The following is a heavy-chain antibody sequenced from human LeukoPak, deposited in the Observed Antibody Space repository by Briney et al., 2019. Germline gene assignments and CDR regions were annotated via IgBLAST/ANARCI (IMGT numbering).Heavy chain of an antibody. J-gene: IGHJ4*02. Sequence: GESLKISCKGSGYSFTSYWIGWVRQMPGKGLEWMGIIYPGDSDTRYSPSFQGQVTISADKSISTAYLQWSSLKASDTAMYYCARARSGYCSSTSYSNGDYWGQGTLVTVSS. D-gene: IGHD2-2*01. CDR2: IYPGDSDT. V-gene: IGHV5-51*01. CDR1: GYSFTSYW. CDR3: ARARSGYCSSTSYSNGDY.